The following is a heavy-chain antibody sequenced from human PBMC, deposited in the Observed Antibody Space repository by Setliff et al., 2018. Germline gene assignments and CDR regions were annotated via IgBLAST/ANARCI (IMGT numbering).Heavy chain of an antibody. V-gene: IGHV7-4-1*02. D-gene: IGHD6-6*01. CDR2: INTNTGNP. CDR3: ARDGSRPAGMAY. Sequence: ASVKVSCKASGYTFTSYAMNWVRQAPGQGLEWMGWINTNTGNPTYAQGFTGRFVLSLDTSVSPAYLQISSLKADDTAVYYCARDGSRPAGMAYGGQGTLVTVSS. J-gene: IGHJ4*02. CDR1: GYTFTSYA.